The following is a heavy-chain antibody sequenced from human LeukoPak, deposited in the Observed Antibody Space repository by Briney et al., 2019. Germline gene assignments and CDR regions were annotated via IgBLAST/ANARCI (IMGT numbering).Heavy chain of an antibody. V-gene: IGHV1-58*02. D-gene: IGHD3-22*01. CDR1: GFTFTSSA. CDR3: AALNYYDSSGG. CDR2: IVVGSGNT. Sequence: EAPVKVSCKASGFTFTSSAMQWVRQARGQRLEWIGWIVVGSGNTNYAQKFQERVTITRDMSTSTAYMELSSLRSEDTAVYYCAALNYYDSSGGWGQGTLVTVSS. J-gene: IGHJ4*02.